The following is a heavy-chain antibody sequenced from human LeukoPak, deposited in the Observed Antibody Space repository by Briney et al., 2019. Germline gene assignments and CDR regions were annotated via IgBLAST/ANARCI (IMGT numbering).Heavy chain of an antibody. Sequence: SETLSLTCTVSGGSISNYYWSWIRQPPGKGLEWIGEINHSGSTNYKPSLKSRVTISLDTSKNQFSLKMSSVTAADTAVYYCARGRGRVVLITTSRRSFWFDSWGQGTLVTVSS. J-gene: IGHJ5*01. CDR3: ARGRGRVVLITTSRRSFWFDS. D-gene: IGHD3-22*01. V-gene: IGHV4-34*01. CDR1: GGSISNYY. CDR2: INHSGST.